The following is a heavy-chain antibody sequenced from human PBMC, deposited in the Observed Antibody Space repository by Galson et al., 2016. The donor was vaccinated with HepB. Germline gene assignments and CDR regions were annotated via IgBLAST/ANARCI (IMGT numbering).Heavy chain of an antibody. Sequence: SLRLSCAASGFTFSSHVMSWVRQAPGKGLEWVSAMSGSADRTSYAVSVEGRFTISRDNSRNTLYLGMHSLRAEDTALYYCAKNDFWSGYPPYFYYGMDVWGQGTPVTVSS. V-gene: IGHV3-23*01. CDR3: AKNDFWSGYPPYFYYGMDV. J-gene: IGHJ6*02. CDR2: MSGSADRT. CDR1: GFTFSSHV. D-gene: IGHD3-3*01.